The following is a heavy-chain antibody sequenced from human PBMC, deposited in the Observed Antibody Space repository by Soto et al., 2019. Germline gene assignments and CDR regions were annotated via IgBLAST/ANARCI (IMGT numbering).Heavy chain of an antibody. V-gene: IGHV1-24*01. CDR2: FDPEDCET. D-gene: IGHD3-22*01. J-gene: IGHJ4*02. Sequence: QVQLVQSGAEVKKPGASVKVSCKVSGYTLTELSMHWVRQAPGKGLEWMGGFDPEDCETIYAQKFQGRVTITEDTSTDTAYMELSSLRSKDTAVYYCASYSSGYYHPHVWDYWGQGTLVTVSS. CDR3: ASYSSGYYHPHVWDY. CDR1: GYTLTELS.